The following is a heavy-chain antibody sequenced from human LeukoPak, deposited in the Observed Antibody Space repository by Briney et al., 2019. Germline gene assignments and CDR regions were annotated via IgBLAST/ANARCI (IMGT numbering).Heavy chain of an antibody. Sequence: SETLSLTCTVSGGSISSYYWSWIRQPPGKGLERIGYIYYSGSTNYNPSLKSRVTISVDTSMNQFSLKLSSVTAADTAVYYCARDCSGGSCYSSHYYYGMDVWGQGTTVTVSS. CDR3: ARDCSGGSCYSSHYYYGMDV. CDR1: GGSISSYY. J-gene: IGHJ6*02. D-gene: IGHD2-15*01. CDR2: IYYSGST. V-gene: IGHV4-59*01.